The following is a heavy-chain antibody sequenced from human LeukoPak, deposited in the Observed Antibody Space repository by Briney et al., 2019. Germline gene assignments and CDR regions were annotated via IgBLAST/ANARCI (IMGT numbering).Heavy chain of an antibody. Sequence: SETLSLTCTVSGGSISSYYWSWIRQPPGKGLEWIGYIYYSGSTNYNPSLKSRGTISVDTSKNQFSLKVSSVTDADTAVYYCARNNARDSSSSSWYRYYFDYWGQGNLVSVSS. CDR2: IYYSGST. J-gene: IGHJ4*02. CDR3: ARNNARDSSSSSWYRYYFDY. CDR1: GGSISSYY. V-gene: IGHV4-59*01. D-gene: IGHD6-13*01.